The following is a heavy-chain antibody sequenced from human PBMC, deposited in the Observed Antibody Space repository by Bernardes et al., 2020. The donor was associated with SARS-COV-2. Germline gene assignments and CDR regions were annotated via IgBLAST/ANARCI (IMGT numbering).Heavy chain of an antibody. D-gene: IGHD3-22*01. J-gene: IGHJ4*02. CDR1: GFTFDDYA. CDR3: AKDSGGGYGRDFDY. CDR2: ISWNSGSI. V-gene: IGHV3-9*01. Sequence: GGSLRLSCAASGFTFDDYAMHWVRQAPGKGLEWVSGISWNSGSIGYADSVKGRFTISRDNAKNSLYLQMNSLRAEDTALYYCAKDSGGGYGRDFDYWGQGTLVTVSS.